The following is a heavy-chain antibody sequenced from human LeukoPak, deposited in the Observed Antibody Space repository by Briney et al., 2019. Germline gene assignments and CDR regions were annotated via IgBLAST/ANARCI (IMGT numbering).Heavy chain of an antibody. CDR3: ARDKDGDDYYYYYYMDV. V-gene: IGHV3-23*01. D-gene: IGHD2-15*01. CDR1: GFTFSSYA. Sequence: PGGSLRLSCAASGFTFSSYAMSWVRQAPGKGLEWVSAISGSGGSTYYADSVKGRFTISRDNSKNTLYLQMNSLRAEDTAVYYCARDKDGDDYYYYYYMDVWGKGTTVTVSS. CDR2: ISGSGGST. J-gene: IGHJ6*03.